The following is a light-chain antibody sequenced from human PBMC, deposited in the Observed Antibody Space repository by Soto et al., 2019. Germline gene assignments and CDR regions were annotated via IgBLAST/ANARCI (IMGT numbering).Light chain of an antibody. J-gene: IGKJ2*01. Sequence: DIQMTHSPSTLSASVGDRVTITCRASQSISSWLAWYQQKPGKSPKLLIYKASSLESGVPSRFSGSGSGTEFTLTINNLQPDYFATYYCQQYSSLPYTFGQGTKLEI. CDR1: QSISSW. V-gene: IGKV1-5*03. CDR2: KAS. CDR3: QQYSSLPYT.